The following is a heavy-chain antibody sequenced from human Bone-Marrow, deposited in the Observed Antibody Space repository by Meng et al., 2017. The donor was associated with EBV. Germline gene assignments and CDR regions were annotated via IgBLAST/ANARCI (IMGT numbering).Heavy chain of an antibody. J-gene: IGHJ4*02. CDR1: GYTFTSYA. Sequence: QGHPVQSGAGVKKPWASLKVDCKASGYTFTSYAMHWVRQATGQRLEWMGWINAGNGNTKYSQKFQGRVTITRDTSASTAYMELSSLRSEDTAVYYCARSPLWFGESNFDYWGQGTLVTVSS. CDR2: INAGNGNT. D-gene: IGHD3-10*01. CDR3: ARSPLWFGESNFDY. V-gene: IGHV1-3*01.